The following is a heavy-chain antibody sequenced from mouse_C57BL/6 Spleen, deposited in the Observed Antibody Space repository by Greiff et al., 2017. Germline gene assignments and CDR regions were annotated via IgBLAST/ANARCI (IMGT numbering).Heavy chain of an antibody. D-gene: IGHD4-1*01. CDR1: GFSLTSYG. V-gene: IGHV2-5*01. CDR3: AKRDWDGAWFAY. J-gene: IGHJ3*01. CDR2: IWRGGST. Sequence: VQLQQSGPGLVQPSPSLSITCTVSGFSLTSYGVHWVRQSPGKGLEWQGVIWRGGSTDYNAAFMSRLSITKDNSKSQVFFKMNSLQADDTAIYYCAKRDWDGAWFAYWGQGTLVTVSA.